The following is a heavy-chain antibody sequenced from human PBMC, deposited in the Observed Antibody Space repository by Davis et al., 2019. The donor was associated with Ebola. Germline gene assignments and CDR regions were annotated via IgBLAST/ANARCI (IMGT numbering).Heavy chain of an antibody. D-gene: IGHD5-24*01. J-gene: IGHJ3*02. Sequence: PSETLSLTCAISGDSVSGQSGAWNWIRQSPSRGLEWLGRTYYTSKWYNHYASSVKSRTTINPDTSKNQFSLQLNSVTPEDTAVYYCARGWLRTGLDIWGQGTMVIVSA. CDR2: TYYTSKWYN. CDR3: ARGWLRTGLDI. CDR1: GDSVSGQSGA. V-gene: IGHV6-1*01.